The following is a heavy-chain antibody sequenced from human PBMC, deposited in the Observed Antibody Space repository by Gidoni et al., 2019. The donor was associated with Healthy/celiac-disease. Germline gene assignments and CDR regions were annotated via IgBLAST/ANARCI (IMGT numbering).Heavy chain of an antibody. J-gene: IGHJ6*02. Sequence: QVQLQQSGPGLVKPSQTLSLTCAISGDSVSSNSAAWNWIRQSPSRGLEWLGRTYYRSKWYNDYAVSVKSRITINPDTSKNQFSLQLNSVTPEDTAVYYCARDLWGKYSSGWYNYYYGMDVWGQGTTVTVSS. CDR1: GDSVSSNSAA. CDR2: TYYRSKWYN. CDR3: ARDLWGKYSSGWYNYYYGMDV. V-gene: IGHV6-1*01. D-gene: IGHD6-19*01.